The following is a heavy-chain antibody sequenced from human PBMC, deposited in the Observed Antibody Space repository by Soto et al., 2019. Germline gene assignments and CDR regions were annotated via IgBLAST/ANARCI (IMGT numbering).Heavy chain of an antibody. CDR3: VKDLLRNTVTTCGS. Sequence: QVQLVESGGGVVQPGRSLRLSCAASGFTFDSYGMHWVRQAPSKGLAWEAVISSDGNNKYYADSVKGRFSIYRDNFNNLLYLQMSSLRVGDTAVYYCVKDLLRNTVTTCGSWGQGTLFTVFS. CDR1: GFTFDSYG. D-gene: IGHD4-17*01. CDR2: ISSDGNNK. J-gene: IGHJ1*01. V-gene: IGHV3-30*18.